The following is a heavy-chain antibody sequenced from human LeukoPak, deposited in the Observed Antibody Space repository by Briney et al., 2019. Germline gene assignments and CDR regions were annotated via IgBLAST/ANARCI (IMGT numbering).Heavy chain of an antibody. CDR1: GYTFTGYY. CDR2: INPNSGDT. D-gene: IGHD3-10*01. Sequence: VASVKVSCKASGYTFTGYYMHWVRQAPGQGLEWMGWINPNSGDTNYAKKFQGRVTMTRDTSISTAYMDLSRLTSDDTAVYYCARDRSQGRDFDYWGQGTLVTVSS. CDR3: ARDRSQGRDFDY. J-gene: IGHJ4*02. V-gene: IGHV1-2*02.